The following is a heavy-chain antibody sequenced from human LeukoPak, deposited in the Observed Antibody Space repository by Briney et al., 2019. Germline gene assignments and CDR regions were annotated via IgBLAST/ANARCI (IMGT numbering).Heavy chain of an antibody. D-gene: IGHD5-18*01. CDR1: GFTFSSYA. CDR3: ARGYSYLTDAFDI. V-gene: IGHV3-30*04. J-gene: IGHJ3*02. Sequence: GGSLRLSCAASGFTFSSYAIHWVRQAPGKGLEWVALISYDGSNKYYADSVKGRFTISRDKSKNTLYLQMNSLRAEDTAVYYCARGYSYLTDAFDIWGQGTMVTVSS. CDR2: ISYDGSNK.